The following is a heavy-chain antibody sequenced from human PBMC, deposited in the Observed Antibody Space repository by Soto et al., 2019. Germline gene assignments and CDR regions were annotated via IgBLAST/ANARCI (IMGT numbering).Heavy chain of an antibody. D-gene: IGHD3-3*01. CDR1: GFPFSSYV. J-gene: IGHJ4*02. V-gene: IGHV3-30-3*01. CDR3: AAMHYNFWSGSVDY. CDR2: ISYDGSQK. Sequence: VQLLESGGGLVQRGGSLRLSCAASGFPFSSYVMSWVRQAPGKGLEWVAIISYDGSQKHYADSVKGRFTISRDNSNKTLFLNMNSLRAEDTAVYYCAAMHYNFWSGSVDYWGQGIEVTVSS.